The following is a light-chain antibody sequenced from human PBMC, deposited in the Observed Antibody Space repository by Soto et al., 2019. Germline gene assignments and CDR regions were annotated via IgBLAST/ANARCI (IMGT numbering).Light chain of an antibody. CDR2: DAS. CDR1: QSVSTK. CDR3: HQYENWPQT. Sequence: EIVMTQSPATLSVSPGERATLSCRASQSVSTKSAWYQQKPGQAPRILIYDASNRATGIPARFSGSGSGTEFTLTISSLQSEDFALYYCHQYENWPQTFGQGTKVDIK. J-gene: IGKJ1*01. V-gene: IGKV3-15*01.